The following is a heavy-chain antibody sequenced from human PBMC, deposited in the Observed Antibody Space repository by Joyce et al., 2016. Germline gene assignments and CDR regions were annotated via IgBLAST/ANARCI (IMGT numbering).Heavy chain of an antibody. Sequence: EVQLLESGGGLIQPGGSLRLSCAVSGFTFSSYVMSWVRQAPGKGLEWVSALSGIGDRTYYADSVKGRFTISRDNSKNTLYLQMNSLRAEDTAVYSCAKAGYYGPYYFNYWGQGTLVTVSS. CDR3: AKAGYYGPYYFNY. V-gene: IGHV3-23*01. D-gene: IGHD1-26*01. J-gene: IGHJ4*02. CDR2: LSGIGDRT. CDR1: GFTFSSYV.